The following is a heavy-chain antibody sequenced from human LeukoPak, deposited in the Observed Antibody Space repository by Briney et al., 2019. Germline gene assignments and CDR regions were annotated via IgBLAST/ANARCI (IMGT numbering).Heavy chain of an antibody. D-gene: IGHD3/OR15-3a*01. V-gene: IGHV1-69*05. Sequence: SVKVSCKASGGTFSSYAISWVRQAPGQGLEWMGGIIPIFGTANYARKFQGRVTITTDESTSTAYMELSSLRSEDTAVYYCAKSDWLSRLIYKNGLDIWGQGTTVTVSS. CDR1: GGTFSSYA. CDR2: IIPIFGTA. J-gene: IGHJ6*02. CDR3: AKSDWLSRLIYKNGLDI.